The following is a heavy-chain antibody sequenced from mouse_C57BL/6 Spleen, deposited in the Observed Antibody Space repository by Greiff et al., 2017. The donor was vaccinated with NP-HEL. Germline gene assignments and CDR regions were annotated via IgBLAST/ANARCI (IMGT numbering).Heavy chain of an antibody. Sequence: VQLQQPGTELVKPGASVKLSCKASGYTFTSYWMHWVKQRPGQGLEWIGNINPSNGGTNYNEKFKSKATLTVDKSSSTAYMQLSSLTSEDSAVYYCAPSGSQLGGDYAMDYWGQGTSVTVSS. CDR2: INPSNGGT. V-gene: IGHV1-53*01. CDR1: GYTFTSYW. J-gene: IGHJ4*01. CDR3: APSGSQLGGDYAMDY. D-gene: IGHD4-1*02.